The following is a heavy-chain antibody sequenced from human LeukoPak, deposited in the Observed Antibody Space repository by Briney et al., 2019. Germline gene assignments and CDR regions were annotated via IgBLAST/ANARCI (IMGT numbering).Heavy chain of an antibody. CDR1: GFAVSSNY. J-gene: IGHJ5*02. D-gene: IGHD3-3*01. V-gene: IGHV3-53*01. Sequence: GGSLRLSCAASGFAVSSNYMSWVRQAPGRGLEWVSIVYSDGRTFYTDSAKGRFTVSRDSSKNTLHLEMNSLRVEDTAIYYCARDNRVITIFGVVTRWWFDPWGQGSLVTVSS. CDR2: VYSDGRT. CDR3: ARDNRVITIFGVVTRWWFDP.